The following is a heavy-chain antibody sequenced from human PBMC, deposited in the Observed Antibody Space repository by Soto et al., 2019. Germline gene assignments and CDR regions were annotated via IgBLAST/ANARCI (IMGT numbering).Heavy chain of an antibody. Sequence: ASVKVSCKASGYTFTSYGISWVRQAPGQGLEWMGWISAYNGNTNYAQKLQGRVTMTTDTSTSTAYMELRSLRSDDTAVYYCARETRWLQLEGWFDPWGQGTLVTVS. CDR1: GYTFTSYG. J-gene: IGHJ5*02. CDR2: ISAYNGNT. D-gene: IGHD5-12*01. CDR3: ARETRWLQLEGWFDP. V-gene: IGHV1-18*04.